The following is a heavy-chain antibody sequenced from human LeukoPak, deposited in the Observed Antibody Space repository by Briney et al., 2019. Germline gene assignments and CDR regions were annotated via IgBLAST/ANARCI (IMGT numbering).Heavy chain of an antibody. CDR3: ARLTWITDY. V-gene: IGHV4-39*01. CDR2: IKSSGSP. J-gene: IGHJ4*02. D-gene: IGHD5-12*01. Sequence: SETLSLTCTVSGDSISSSSNWWGWIRQPPGKGLEWIGHIKSSGSPNYNPPLKSRVTISVDTSKNQFSLKVSSVTAADTVVYYCARLTWITDYWGQGILVTVSS. CDR1: GDSISSSSNW.